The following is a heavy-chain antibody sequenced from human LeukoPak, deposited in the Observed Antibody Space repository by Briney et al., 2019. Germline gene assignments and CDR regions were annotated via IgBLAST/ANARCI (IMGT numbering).Heavy chain of an antibody. CDR2: ISSSSSYI. J-gene: IGHJ3*02. CDR1: GFTFSSYS. Sequence: GGSLRLSCAASGFTFSSYSMNWVRQAPGKGPEWVSSISSSSSYIYYADSVKGRFTISRDNAKNSLYLQMNSLRAEDTAVYYCARDYYDFWSGYTDAFDIWGQGTMVTVSS. D-gene: IGHD3-3*01. V-gene: IGHV3-21*01. CDR3: ARDYYDFWSGYTDAFDI.